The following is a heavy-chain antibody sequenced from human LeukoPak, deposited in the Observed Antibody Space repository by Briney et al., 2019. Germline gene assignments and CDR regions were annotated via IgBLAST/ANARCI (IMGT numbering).Heavy chain of an antibody. Sequence: SVKVSCKASGGTFITYAISWVRQAPGQGLEWMGRIIPILGIANYAQKFQGRVTITADKSTSTAYMELSSLRSEDTAVYYCARDRDIVVVPAAVKFDYWGQGTLVTVSS. CDR2: IIPILGIA. CDR1: GGTFITYA. CDR3: ARDRDIVVVPAAVKFDY. V-gene: IGHV1-69*04. D-gene: IGHD2-2*01. J-gene: IGHJ4*02.